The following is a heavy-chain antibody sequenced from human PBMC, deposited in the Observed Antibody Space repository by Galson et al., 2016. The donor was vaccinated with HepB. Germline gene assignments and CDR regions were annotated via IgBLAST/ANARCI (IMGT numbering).Heavy chain of an antibody. Sequence: SLRLSCAASGFTFSSYWMHWVRQAPGKGLVWVSRITSDGSSTSYADSVKGRFTISRDNARDTLYLQLNSLRAEDTALYFCIRDLAGQGSSWGPGTLVTVSS. CDR2: ITSDGSST. CDR3: IRDLAGQGSS. V-gene: IGHV3-74*01. D-gene: IGHD6-13*01. J-gene: IGHJ5*02. CDR1: GFTFSSYW.